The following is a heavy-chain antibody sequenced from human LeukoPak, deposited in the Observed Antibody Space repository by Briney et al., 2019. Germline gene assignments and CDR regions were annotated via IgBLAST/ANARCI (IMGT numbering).Heavy chain of an antibody. J-gene: IGHJ6*03. V-gene: IGHV3-11*04. CDR1: GFTFSDYY. Sequence: PGGSLRLSCTASGFTFSDYYMSWIRQAPGKGLAWVSCISSSGSTIYYADSVKGRFTISRDNAENSLYLQMNSLRADDTAVYYCARFAAGGSYYYYMDVWGKGTTVTVSS. CDR2: ISSSGSTI. CDR3: ARFAAGGSYYYYMDV. D-gene: IGHD6-25*01.